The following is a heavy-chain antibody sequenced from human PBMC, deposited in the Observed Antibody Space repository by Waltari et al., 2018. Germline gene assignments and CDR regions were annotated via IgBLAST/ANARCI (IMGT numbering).Heavy chain of an antibody. CDR2: TIPIFGTS. V-gene: IGHV1-69*13. J-gene: IGHJ4*02. CDR3: ARDLNRASSGRD. Sequence: QVQLVQSGAEVKKPGSSVKVSCKASGGTFSSSAITWVRHAPGQGLERMGGTIPIFGTSNYAQKFQGRVTITAHESTSPVYMELSRLRSKDTAVYSCARDLNRASSGRDWGQGTLVTVSS. D-gene: IGHD3-22*01. CDR1: GGTFSSSA.